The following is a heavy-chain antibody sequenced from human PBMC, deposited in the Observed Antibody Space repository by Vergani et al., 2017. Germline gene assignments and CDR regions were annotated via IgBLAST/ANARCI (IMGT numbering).Heavy chain of an antibody. CDR2: IYYSGST. CDR1: GGSVSSGSYY. J-gene: IGHJ6*03. Sequence: QVQLQESGPGLVKPSETLSLTCTVSGGSVSSGSYYWSWIRQPAGKGLEWIGYIYYSGSTNYNPSLKSRVTISVDTSKNQFSLKLSSVTAADTAVYYCARGGYCSSTSCDYYYYYMDVWGKGP. V-gene: IGHV4-61*10. D-gene: IGHD2-2*01. CDR3: ARGGYCSSTSCDYYYYYMDV.